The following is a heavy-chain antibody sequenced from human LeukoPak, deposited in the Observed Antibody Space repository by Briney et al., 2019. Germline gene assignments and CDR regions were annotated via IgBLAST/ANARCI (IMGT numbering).Heavy chain of an antibody. Sequence: GRSLRLSCAASGFTFSRYGIHWVRQAPGKGLEWVAVIWYDGSNKNYADSVKGRFTISRDNSKNTLYLQMNSLRVEDTAVYYCARDRPSWYFDLWGRGTLVTVSS. J-gene: IGHJ2*01. CDR2: IWYDGSNK. CDR1: GFTFSRYG. D-gene: IGHD6-6*01. CDR3: ARDRPSWYFDL. V-gene: IGHV3-33*01.